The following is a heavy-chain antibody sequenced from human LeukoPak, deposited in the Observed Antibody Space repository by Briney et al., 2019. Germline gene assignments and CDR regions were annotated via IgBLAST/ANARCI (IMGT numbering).Heavy chain of an antibody. J-gene: IGHJ1*01. CDR2: IYYSGST. CDR1: GGSISTYY. Sequence: PSETLSLTCTVSGGSISTYYWSWIRQPPGKGLEWIGYIYYSGSTNYNPSLKSRVTISVDTSKNQFSLKLSSVTAADTAVYYCANYDSSGYYYHGYFQHWGQGTLVTVSS. CDR3: ANYDSSGYYYHGYFQH. V-gene: IGHV4-59*12. D-gene: IGHD3-22*01.